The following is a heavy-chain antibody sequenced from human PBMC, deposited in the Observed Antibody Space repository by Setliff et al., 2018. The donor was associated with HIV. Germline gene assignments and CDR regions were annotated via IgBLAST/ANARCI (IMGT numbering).Heavy chain of an antibody. CDR1: GPPIGIGSYY. CDR2: ISASGSS. CDR3: ARQPPLSVPQVWFDDY. D-gene: IGHD3-10*01. V-gene: IGHV4-61*09. Sequence: SETLSLTCTVSGPPIGIGSYYWTWIRQPAGRGLEWIGHISASGSSKFNPTLQSRVTLSVDPSNNQFSLNLTSVTAADTAVYYCARQPPLSVPQVWFDDYWGQGTLVTVSS. J-gene: IGHJ4*02.